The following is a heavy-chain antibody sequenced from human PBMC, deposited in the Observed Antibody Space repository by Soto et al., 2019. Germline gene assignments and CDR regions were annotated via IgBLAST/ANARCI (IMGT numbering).Heavy chain of an antibody. V-gene: IGHV1-69*13. CDR3: AAGPVGYFDWLFDYYGMDV. D-gene: IGHD3-9*01. J-gene: IGHJ6*02. Sequence: SVKVSCKASGGTFSSYAISWVRQAPGQGLEWMGGIIPIFGTANYAQKFQGRVTITADESTSTAYMELSSLRSEDTAVYYCAAGPVGYFDWLFDYYGMDVWGQGTTVTVSS. CDR2: IIPIFGTA. CDR1: GGTFSSYA.